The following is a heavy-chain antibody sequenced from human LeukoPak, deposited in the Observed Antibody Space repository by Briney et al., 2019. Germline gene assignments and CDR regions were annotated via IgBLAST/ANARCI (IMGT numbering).Heavy chain of an antibody. J-gene: IGHJ4*02. V-gene: IGHV1-2*02. Sequence: ASVKVSCKASGYTFTGYYMYWVRQAPGQGLEWVGWINPNSGGTNYAQKFQGRATMTRDTSISTAYMELSRLRSDDTAVYYCARVSLATMNLDYWGQGALVTVSS. CDR3: ARVSLATMNLDY. CDR2: INPNSGGT. D-gene: IGHD5-24*01. CDR1: GYTFTGYY.